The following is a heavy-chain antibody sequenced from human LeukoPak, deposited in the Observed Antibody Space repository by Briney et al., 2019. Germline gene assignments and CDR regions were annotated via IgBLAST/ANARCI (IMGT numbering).Heavy chain of an antibody. CDR2: VFYSGST. CDR3: ARVVVVSAGAYYFDY. Sequence: PSETLSLTCTVSGGSISNHYWSWIRQPPGKRLEWIGYVFYSGSTNYNRALKSRVTISVDTSKNQFSLKLSSVTAADTAVYYCARVVVVSAGAYYFDYWGQGTLVTVSS. J-gene: IGHJ4*02. CDR1: GGSISNHY. D-gene: IGHD2-15*01. V-gene: IGHV4-59*11.